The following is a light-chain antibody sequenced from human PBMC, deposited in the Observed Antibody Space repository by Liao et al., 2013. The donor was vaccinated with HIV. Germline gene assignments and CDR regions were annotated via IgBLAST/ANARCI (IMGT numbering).Light chain of an antibody. CDR3: QAWDSSTVV. V-gene: IGLV3-21*01. J-gene: IGLJ2*01. CDR2: SDS. Sequence: SYELTQPPSVSVAPGKTATITCGGTSIGRRSVHWYQQKPGRAPVLVIYSDSDRPSGIPERFSGSNSGNTATLTISGTQAMDEADYYCQAWDSSTVVFGGGTKLTVL. CDR1: SIGRRS.